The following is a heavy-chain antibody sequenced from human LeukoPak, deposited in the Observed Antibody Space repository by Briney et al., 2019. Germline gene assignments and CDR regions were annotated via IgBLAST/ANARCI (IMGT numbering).Heavy chain of an antibody. Sequence: SVKVSCKASGGTFSSYAISWARQAPGQGLEWMGGIIPIFGTANYAQKFQGRVTITADESTSTAYMELSSLRSDDTAVYYCARSGSGDAFDIWGQGTMVTVSS. J-gene: IGHJ3*02. CDR1: GGTFSSYA. CDR3: ARSGSGDAFDI. V-gene: IGHV1-69*13. CDR2: IIPIFGTA. D-gene: IGHD6-19*01.